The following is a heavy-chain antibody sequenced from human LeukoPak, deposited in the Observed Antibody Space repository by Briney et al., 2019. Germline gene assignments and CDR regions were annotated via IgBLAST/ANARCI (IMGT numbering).Heavy chain of an antibody. CDR3: AKRGFCSGGSCYSFHFDY. J-gene: IGHJ4*02. CDR2: ISYEGSNI. Sequence: GGSLRLSCTASGFTFNSHGMHCVRQAPGKGLEWVALISYEGSNIKYADSVKGRFTISRDNSKNTLYLQMNSLRAEDTALYYCAKRGFCSGGSCYSFHFDYWGQGTLVTVSS. V-gene: IGHV3-30*18. D-gene: IGHD2-15*01. CDR1: GFTFNSHG.